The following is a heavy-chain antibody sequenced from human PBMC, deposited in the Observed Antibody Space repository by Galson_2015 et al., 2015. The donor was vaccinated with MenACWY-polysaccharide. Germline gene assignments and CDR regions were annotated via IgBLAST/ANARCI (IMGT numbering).Heavy chain of an antibody. J-gene: IGHJ6*02. V-gene: IGHV5-51*03. Sequence: QSGAEVKKPGESLKISCKGSGYSFTSYWIGWVRQMPGKGLEWMGIIYPGDSDTRYSPSFQGQVTISADKSISTAYLQWSSLKASDTAMYYCARGAGITMVRGVTSHYYGMDVWGQGTTVTVSS. D-gene: IGHD3-10*01. CDR2: IYPGDSDT. CDR3: ARGAGITMVRGVTSHYYGMDV. CDR1: GYSFTSYW.